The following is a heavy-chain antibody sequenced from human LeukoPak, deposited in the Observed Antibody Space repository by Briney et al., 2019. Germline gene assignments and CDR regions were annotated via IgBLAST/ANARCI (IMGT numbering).Heavy chain of an antibody. V-gene: IGHV1-2*02. CDR3: ARAGDSGNLA. CDR1: GYTFTCYY. CDR2: INPNSGGT. D-gene: IGHD1-26*01. J-gene: IGHJ5*02. Sequence: GASVKASFKAAGYTFTCYYMHWVRQAPGQGLEWMGWINPNSGGTNYAQDFHGRVTITRDTSISTAYMDLSRLRSDDTAVYYCARAGDSGNLAWGQGTLVTVSS.